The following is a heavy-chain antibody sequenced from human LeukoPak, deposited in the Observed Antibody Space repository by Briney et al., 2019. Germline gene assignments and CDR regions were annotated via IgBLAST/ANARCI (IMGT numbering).Heavy chain of an antibody. CDR3: ARGGKYYDFWSGYYSPPPYGMDV. V-gene: IGHV4-59*12. D-gene: IGHD3-3*01. CDR2: IYYSGST. CDR1: GGSISSYY. Sequence: PSETLSLTCTVSGGSISSYYWSWIRQPPGKGLEWIGYIYYSGSTNYNPSLKSRVTISVDTSKNQCSLKLSPVTAADTAVYYCARGGKYYDFWSGYYSPPPYGMDVWGQGTTVTVSS. J-gene: IGHJ6*02.